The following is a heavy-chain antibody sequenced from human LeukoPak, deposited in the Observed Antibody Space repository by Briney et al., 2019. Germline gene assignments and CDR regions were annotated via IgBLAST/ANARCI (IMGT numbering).Heavy chain of an antibody. J-gene: IGHJ4*02. CDR2: ISGSGGST. CDR1: GFTFSSYA. V-gene: IGHV3-23*01. CDR3: AKRATEWLVGPRWFDY. Sequence: GGSLRHSCAASGFTFSSYAMSWVRQAPGKGLEWVSAISGSGGSTYYADSVKGRFTISRDNSKYTLYLQMNSLRAEDTAVYYCAKRATEWLVGPRWFDYWGQGTLVTVSS. D-gene: IGHD6-19*01.